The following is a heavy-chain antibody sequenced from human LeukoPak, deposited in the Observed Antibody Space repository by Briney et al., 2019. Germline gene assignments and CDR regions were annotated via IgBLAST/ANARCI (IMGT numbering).Heavy chain of an antibody. J-gene: IGHJ4*02. CDR3: ATGGRDGYQDY. Sequence: GGSLRLSCAASGFTFSSYEMNWVRQAPGKGLEWVSYISSSGSTIYYADSVKGRFTISRDNAKNSLYLQMNSLRAEDTAVYYCATGGRDGYQDYWGQETLVTVSS. CDR1: GFTFSSYE. V-gene: IGHV3-48*03. D-gene: IGHD5-24*01. CDR2: ISSSGSTI.